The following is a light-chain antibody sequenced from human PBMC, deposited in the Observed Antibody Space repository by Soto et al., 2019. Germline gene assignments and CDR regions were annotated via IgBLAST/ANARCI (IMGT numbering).Light chain of an antibody. CDR1: QGIGNY. CDR3: QKYNSPPGT. V-gene: IGKV1-27*01. J-gene: IGKJ1*01. CDR2: DAS. Sequence: DIQMTQSPSSLSASVGDRVTITCRASQGIGNYLAWYQQKPGKVPKLLIYDASTLQSGVPSRFSGSGSGTDFSLTISSLQPEDVATYYCQKYNSPPGTFGQGTKVEMK.